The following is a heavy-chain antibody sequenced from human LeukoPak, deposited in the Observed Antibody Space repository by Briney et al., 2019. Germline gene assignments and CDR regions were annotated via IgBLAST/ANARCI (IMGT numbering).Heavy chain of an antibody. CDR1: GYTFTSYD. CDR2: MNPNSGNT. J-gene: IGHJ5*02. D-gene: IGHD6-13*01. CDR3: ARPAGAAAGTNLGDWFDP. V-gene: IGHV1-8*03. Sequence: GASVKVSCKASGYTFTSYDINWVRQATGQGLEWLGWMNPNSGNTVYAQKIQGRVTITRNTSISTAYMELSSLRSEDTAVYYCARPAGAAAGTNLGDWFDPWGQGTLVTVSS.